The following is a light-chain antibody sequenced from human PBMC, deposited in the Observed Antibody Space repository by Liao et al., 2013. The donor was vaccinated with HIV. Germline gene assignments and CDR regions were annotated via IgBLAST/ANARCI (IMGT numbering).Light chain of an antibody. J-gene: IGLJ1*01. Sequence: SYELTQPSSLSVAPGKTARMTCGGNSIGSKSVHWYQQKPGQAPVLVISHDTDRPSGIPARFSGSNSGNTATLTISGTQAMDEADYYCQAWDSTIAYVFGSGTKVTVL. CDR2: HDT. CDR3: QAWDSTIAYV. CDR1: SIGSKS. V-gene: IGLV3-21*01.